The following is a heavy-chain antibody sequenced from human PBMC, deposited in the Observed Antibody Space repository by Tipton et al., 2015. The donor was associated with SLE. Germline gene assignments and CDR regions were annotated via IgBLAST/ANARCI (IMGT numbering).Heavy chain of an antibody. D-gene: IGHD3-10*01. CDR1: GFTFSSYS. Sequence: SLRLSCAASGFTFSSYSMNWVRQAPGKGLEWVANIKQDGSEKYYVDSVKGRFTISRDNARNSLYLQMNSLRGEDTAMYFCARRGMTAFDIWGQGTMVTVSS. CDR3: ARRGMTAFDI. J-gene: IGHJ3*02. V-gene: IGHV3-7*02. CDR2: IKQDGSEK.